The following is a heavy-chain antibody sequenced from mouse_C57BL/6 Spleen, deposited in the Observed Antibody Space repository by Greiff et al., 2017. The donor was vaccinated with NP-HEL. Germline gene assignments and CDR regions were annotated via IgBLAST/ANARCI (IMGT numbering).Heavy chain of an antibody. CDR3: AKNPSTVDYYAMDY. Sequence: VQLQESGPGLVQPSQSLSITCTVSGFSLTSYGVHWVRQSPGKGLEWLGVIWRGGSTDYNAAFMSRLSITKDNSKSQVFFKMNSLQADDTAIYYCAKNPSTVDYYAMDYWGQGTSVTVSS. J-gene: IGHJ4*01. CDR1: GFSLTSYG. CDR2: IWRGGST. D-gene: IGHD1-1*01. V-gene: IGHV2-5*01.